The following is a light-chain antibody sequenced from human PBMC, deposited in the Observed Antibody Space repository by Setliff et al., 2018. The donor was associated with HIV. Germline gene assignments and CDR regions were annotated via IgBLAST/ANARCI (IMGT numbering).Light chain of an antibody. V-gene: IGLV2-11*01. CDR3: CSYAGRYTYV. CDR1: SSDVGVYNY. Sequence: QSVLTQPRSVSGSPGQSVTISCTGTSSDVGVYNYVSWYQQHPGKAPKLMIYDVSERPSGVPDRFSGSKSGNAASLTISGLQAEDEADYYCCSYAGRYTYVFGTGTRSPS. CDR2: DVS. J-gene: IGLJ1*01.